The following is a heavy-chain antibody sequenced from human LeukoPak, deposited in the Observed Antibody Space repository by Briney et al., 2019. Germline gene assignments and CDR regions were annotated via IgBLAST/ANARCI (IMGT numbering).Heavy chain of an antibody. J-gene: IGHJ6*02. CDR3: ARRTTGTTTYYYYYGMDV. CDR1: GYTFTSYG. V-gene: IGHV1-18*01. D-gene: IGHD1-1*01. CDR2: ISAYNGNT. Sequence: ASVKVSCKASGYTFTSYGISWVRQVPGQGLEWMGWISAYNGNTNYAQKLQGRVTMTTDTSTSTAYMELRSLRSDDTAVYYCARRTTGTTTYYYYYGMDVWGQGTTVTVSS.